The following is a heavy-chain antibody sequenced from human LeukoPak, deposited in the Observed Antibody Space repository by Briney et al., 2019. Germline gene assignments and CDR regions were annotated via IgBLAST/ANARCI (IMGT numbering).Heavy chain of an antibody. J-gene: IGHJ3*02. CDR2: INPKTGAT. CDR1: GYIFTDYY. Sequence: ASVKVSCKASGYIFTDYYVHWIRQAPGHGLEWMGWINPKTGATGTAPLFKGRVSMSRDTSISTTYMDLSSLTSDDTAVYYCARGEYSSPRSAFDIWGQGTMVTVSS. D-gene: IGHD6-6*01. V-gene: IGHV1-2*02. CDR3: ARGEYSSPRSAFDI.